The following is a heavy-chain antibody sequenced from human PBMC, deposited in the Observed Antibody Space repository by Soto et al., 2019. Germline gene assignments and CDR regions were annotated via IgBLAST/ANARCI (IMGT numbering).Heavy chain of an antibody. D-gene: IGHD6-13*01. CDR2: IYYSGST. CDR3: ARASAAGMNPLGYYGMDV. CDR1: GGSISSYY. Sequence: SETLSLTCTVSGGSISSYYWSWIRQPPGKGLEWIGYIYYSGSTNYNPSLKSRVTISVDTSKNQFSLKLSSVTAADTAVYYCARASAAGMNPLGYYGMDVWGQWTTVTVSS. V-gene: IGHV4-59*01. J-gene: IGHJ6*02.